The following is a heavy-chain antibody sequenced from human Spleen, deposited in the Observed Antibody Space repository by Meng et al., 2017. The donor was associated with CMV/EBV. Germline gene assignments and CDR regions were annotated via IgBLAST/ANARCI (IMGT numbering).Heavy chain of an antibody. D-gene: IGHD3-16*01. CDR1: SSGSSS. CDR2: IYHSGYS. V-gene: IGHV4-61*01. CDR3: AKTTWSNVYYYGDQYFDS. Sequence: SSGSSSWSWIRQPPGKGLEWIGYIYHSGYSNYNPSLQSRVSIPLDTSKNQFSLRLSSMTAADTAVYYCAKTTWSNVYYYGDQYFDSWGQGTLVTVSS. J-gene: IGHJ4*02.